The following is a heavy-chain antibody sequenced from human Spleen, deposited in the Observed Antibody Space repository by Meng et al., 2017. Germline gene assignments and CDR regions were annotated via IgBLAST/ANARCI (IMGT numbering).Heavy chain of an antibody. CDR1: GFTFNSYW. CDR3: VRDLYGSGSYFDS. V-gene: IGHV3-74*01. J-gene: IGHJ5*01. D-gene: IGHD3-10*01. CDR2: ITTDGTTT. Sequence: LSLTCAASGFTFNSYWMHWVRQAPGKGLVWVSRITTDGTTTNYADSVKGRFSISRDNAKKTVNLQMNSLRAEDTAVYYCVRDLYGSGSYFDSWGRGTPVTVPQ.